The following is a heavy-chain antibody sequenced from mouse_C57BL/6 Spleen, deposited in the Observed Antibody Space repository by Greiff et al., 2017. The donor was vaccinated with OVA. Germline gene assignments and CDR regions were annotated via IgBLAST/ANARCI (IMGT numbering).Heavy chain of an antibody. CDR1: GFTFSDYG. J-gene: IGHJ3*01. Sequence: VQLKESGGGLVKPGGSLKLSCAASGFTFSDYGMHWVRQAPEKGLEWVAYISSGSSTIYYADTVKGRFTISRDNAKNTLFLQMTSLRSEDTAMYYCARTYYYGSSYGFAYWGQGTLVTVSA. CDR2: ISSGSSTI. CDR3: ARTYYYGSSYGFAY. V-gene: IGHV5-17*01. D-gene: IGHD1-1*01.